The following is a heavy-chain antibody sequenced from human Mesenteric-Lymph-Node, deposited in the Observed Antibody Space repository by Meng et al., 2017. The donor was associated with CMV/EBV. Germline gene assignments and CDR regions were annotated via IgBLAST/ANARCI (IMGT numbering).Heavy chain of an antibody. J-gene: IGHJ3*02. CDR1: GFTFSRHE. Sequence: GESLKISCAASGFTFSRHEMMWVRQAPGKGLEWVSSISFTSSYIHYADSMKGRITISRDNAKNSLFLEMNSLRADDTAVYYCARASGRDDALDMWGQGTMVTVSS. CDR3: ARASGRDDALDM. CDR2: ISFTSSYI. V-gene: IGHV3-21*01.